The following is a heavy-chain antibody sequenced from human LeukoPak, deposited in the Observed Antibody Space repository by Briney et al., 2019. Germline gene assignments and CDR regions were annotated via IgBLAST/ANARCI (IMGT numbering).Heavy chain of an antibody. V-gene: IGHV3-11*04. CDR1: GFTFSDNY. CDR2: ISSSGGI. J-gene: IGHJ3*02. CDR3: ARDWRDSSGKFPNDAFDI. D-gene: IGHD3-22*01. Sequence: PGGSLRLSCAASGFTFSDNYMSWIRQAPGKGLEWVSYISSSGGIYYADSVKGRFTISRDNAKNSLYLQMNSLRAEDTAVYYCARDWRDSSGKFPNDAFDIWGQGTMVTVPS.